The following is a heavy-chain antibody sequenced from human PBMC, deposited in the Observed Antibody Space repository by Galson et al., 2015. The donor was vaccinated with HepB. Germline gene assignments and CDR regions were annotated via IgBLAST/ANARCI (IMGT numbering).Heavy chain of an antibody. CDR1: GGSCNSND. CDR2: IAYDGRNK. V-gene: IGHV3-30*04. CDR3: VRGKLIRGFVVAEDDC. J-gene: IGHJ4*02. D-gene: IGHD2-15*01. Sequence: SLRPSCAASGGSCNSNDMHWVRQAPDTRLERVAGIAYDGRNKYNEDCVKGRITSSRENYKNALYLQMINLRVEDTALYYCVRGKLIRGFVVAEDDCWGQGTLVTVSS.